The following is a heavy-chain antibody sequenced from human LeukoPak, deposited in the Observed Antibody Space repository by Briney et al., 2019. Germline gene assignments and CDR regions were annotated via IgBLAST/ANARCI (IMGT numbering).Heavy chain of an antibody. D-gene: IGHD5-18*01. CDR3: ASRAYSYDQTVKYFDS. CDR2: ISGSGSVT. CDR1: GFTFTNYE. V-gene: IGHV3-48*03. Sequence: GGSLRLSCAAPGFTFTNYEVNWVRQAPGKGLDLVSCISGSGSVTYYADSVKGRFTVSRDNAKNSLYLQMNNLRAEDTAVYYCASRAYSYDQTVKYFDSWGQGTLVTVSS. J-gene: IGHJ4*02.